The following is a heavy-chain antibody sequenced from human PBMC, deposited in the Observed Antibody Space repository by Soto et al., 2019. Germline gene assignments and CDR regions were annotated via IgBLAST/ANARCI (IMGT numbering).Heavy chain of an antibody. CDR1: GFTFSSYW. D-gene: IGHD2-21*01. CDR2: TNQDGSEI. J-gene: IGHJ4*01. V-gene: IGHV3-7*01. Sequence: EVQLVESGGGLVQPGGSLRLSCAASGFTFSSYWMSWVRQAPGKGLEWVANTNQDGSEIYYADSVKGRFTISRGNAKNSLYLQMNSLRAEDTAVYYCARSRNCSYWGHGTLVTVSS. CDR3: ARSRNCSY.